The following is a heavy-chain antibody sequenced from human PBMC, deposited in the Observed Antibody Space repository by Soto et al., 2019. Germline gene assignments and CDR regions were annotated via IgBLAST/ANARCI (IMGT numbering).Heavy chain of an antibody. CDR1: GYTFTGYY. D-gene: IGHD2-2*01. CDR2: INPNSGGT. V-gene: IGHV1-2*02. J-gene: IGHJ6*02. Sequence: GASVKVSCKASGYTFTGYYMHWVRQAPGQGLEWMGWINPNSGGTNYAQKFQGRVTMTRDTSISTAYMELSRLRSDDTAVYYCARDVSGPGATYVMDVWGQGTTVTVSS. CDR3: ARDVSGPGATYVMDV.